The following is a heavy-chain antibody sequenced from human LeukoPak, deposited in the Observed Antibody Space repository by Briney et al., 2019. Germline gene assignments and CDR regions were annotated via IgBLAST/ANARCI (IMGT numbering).Heavy chain of an antibody. J-gene: IGHJ6*03. CDR1: GGTFSSYA. Sequence: SVKVSCKASGGTFSSYAISWVRQAPGQGLEWMGGIIPIFGTANYAQKLQGRVTMTTDTSTSTAYMELRSLRSDDTAVYYCARRYYYYYMDVWGKGTTVTVSS. CDR3: ARRYYYYYMDV. CDR2: IIPIFGTA. V-gene: IGHV1-69*05.